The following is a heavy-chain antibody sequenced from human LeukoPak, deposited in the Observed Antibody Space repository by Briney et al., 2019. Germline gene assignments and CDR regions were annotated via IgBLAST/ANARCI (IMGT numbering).Heavy chain of an antibody. D-gene: IGHD1-26*01. V-gene: IGHV3-30*02. J-gene: IGHJ4*02. CDR1: GFTFSRYG. CDR2: IRNDGSNK. Sequence: GGSLRLSCAASGFTFSRYGMHWVRQAPGKGLEGVAFIRNDGSNKYYADSVKGRVTISRDNSKNTLYLQMNSLRAEDTAVYYWARDQWELYDWGQGTLVTVSS. CDR3: ARDQWELYD.